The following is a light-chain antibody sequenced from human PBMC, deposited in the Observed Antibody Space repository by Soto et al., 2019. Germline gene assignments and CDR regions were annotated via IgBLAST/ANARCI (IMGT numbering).Light chain of an antibody. CDR1: RSNIGAGYD. J-gene: IGLJ1*01. CDR2: GTN. Sequence: QSVLTQPPSVSGAPGQRVTISCTGSRSNIGAGYDVHWYQQLPGTAPKLLIYGTNNRPSGVPDRFSGSKSGMSASLAITGLQAADEADYYCSSYTSSSILVFGTGTKLTVL. V-gene: IGLV1-40*01. CDR3: SSYTSSSILV.